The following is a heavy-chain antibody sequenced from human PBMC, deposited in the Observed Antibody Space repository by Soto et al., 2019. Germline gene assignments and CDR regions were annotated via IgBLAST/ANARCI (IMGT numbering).Heavy chain of an antibody. CDR2: IYYSGST. J-gene: IGHJ4*02. CDR1: GGSISSYY. Sequence: SETLSLTCTVSGGSISSYYWSWIRQPPGKGLEWIGYIYYSGSTNYNPSLKSRVTISVDTSKNQLSLKLSSVTAAGTAVYYCARRYGYYFDYWGQGTLVTISS. CDR3: ARRYGYYFDY. D-gene: IGHD4-17*01. V-gene: IGHV4-59*08.